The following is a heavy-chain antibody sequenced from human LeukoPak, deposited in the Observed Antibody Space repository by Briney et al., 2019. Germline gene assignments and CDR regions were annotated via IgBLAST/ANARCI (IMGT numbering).Heavy chain of an antibody. Sequence: GGSLRLSCAASGFTFDDYTMHWVRQAPGKGLEWVSLSWDASRTYYADSVKGRFTISRDNSKNSLFLQMSSLRTEDTALYYCAKSSVVVVVGSTIDSWGQGTLVTVSS. CDR2: SWDASRT. CDR3: AKSSVVVVVGSTIDS. J-gene: IGHJ4*02. CDR1: GFTFDDYT. D-gene: IGHD2-15*01. V-gene: IGHV3-43*01.